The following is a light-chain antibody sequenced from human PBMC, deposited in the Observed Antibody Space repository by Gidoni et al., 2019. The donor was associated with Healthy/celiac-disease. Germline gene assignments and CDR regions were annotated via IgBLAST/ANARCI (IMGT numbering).Light chain of an antibody. CDR3: QQRSNWPPA. CDR2: DAS. Sequence: EIVLTQSPATLSLSPGERATLSCRASQSVSVYLAWYQQKPGQAPRRLIYDASNRATGIPARFSGSGSGTDFTLTISSLEPEDFAVYYCQQRSNWPPAFGQGTRLEIK. V-gene: IGKV3-11*01. J-gene: IGKJ5*01. CDR1: QSVSVY.